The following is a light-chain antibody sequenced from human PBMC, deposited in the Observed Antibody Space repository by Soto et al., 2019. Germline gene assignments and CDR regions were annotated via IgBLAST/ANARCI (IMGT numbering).Light chain of an antibody. J-gene: IGKJ4*01. CDR2: GAS. CDR1: QSVSSSY. CDR3: QKYGRSPLT. V-gene: IGKV3-20*01. Sequence: EIVLTQSPGTLSLSPGERATLSCRASQSVSSSYLAWYQQKPGQAPRLLIYGASSRATGIPDRFSASGSGTDFTLTISRLEPEDFAVYYCQKYGRSPLTFGGGTKVEIK.